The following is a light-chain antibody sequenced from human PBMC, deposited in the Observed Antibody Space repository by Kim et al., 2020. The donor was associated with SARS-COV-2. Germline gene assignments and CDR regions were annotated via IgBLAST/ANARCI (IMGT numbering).Light chain of an antibody. CDR2: DNN. V-gene: IGLV1-51*01. CDR1: SSNIGNNY. Sequence: GQKVTISCSGSSSNIGNNYVSWYQQLPGTAPRLLIYDNNKRPSGIPDRFSGSKSGTSATLGITGLQTGDEADYYCGTWDSSLSAVVFGGGTKLTVL. CDR3: GTWDSSLSAVV. J-gene: IGLJ2*01.